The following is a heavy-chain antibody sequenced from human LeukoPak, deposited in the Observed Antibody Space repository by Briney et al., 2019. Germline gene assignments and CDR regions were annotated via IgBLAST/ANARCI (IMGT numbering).Heavy chain of an antibody. D-gene: IGHD3-22*01. V-gene: IGHV4-38-2*02. CDR3: AREQYYYDSSGYYHRAGFDY. CDR1: GYSISSGYY. J-gene: IGHJ4*02. CDR2: IYHSGST. Sequence: PSETLSLTCTVSGYSISSGYYWGWIRQPPGKGLEWIGSIYHSGSTYYNPSLKSRVTISVDTSKNQFSLKLSSVTAADTAVYYCAREQYYYDSSGYYHRAGFDYWGQGTLVTVSS.